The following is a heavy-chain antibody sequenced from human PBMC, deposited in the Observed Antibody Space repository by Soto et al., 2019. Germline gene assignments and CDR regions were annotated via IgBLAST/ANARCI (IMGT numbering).Heavy chain of an antibody. J-gene: IGHJ3*02. CDR1: GGSISSYY. CDR3: ARSPTLVPDIVVVQAHDDFDI. CDR2: IYYSGST. V-gene: IGHV4-59*01. D-gene: IGHD2-2*01. Sequence: SETLSLTCTVSGGSISSYYWSWIRQPPGKGLEWIGYIYYSGSTNYNPSLKSRVTISVDTSKNQFSLKLSSVTAADTAVYYCARSPTLVPDIVVVQAHDDFDIWGQGTMVTVSS.